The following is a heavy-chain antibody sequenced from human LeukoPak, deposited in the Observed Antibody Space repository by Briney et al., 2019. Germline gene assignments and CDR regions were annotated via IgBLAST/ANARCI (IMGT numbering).Heavy chain of an antibody. CDR3: ARWYNWNFDY. Sequence: SETLSLTCTVSGGSISSGGYYWSWIRQHPGKGLEWIGYIYYSGSTYYNPSLKSRLTISVDTSKNQFSLKLSSVTAADTAVYYCARWYNWNFDYWGQGTLVTVSS. CDR2: IYYSGST. J-gene: IGHJ4*02. D-gene: IGHD1-20*01. CDR1: GGSISSGGYY. V-gene: IGHV4-31*03.